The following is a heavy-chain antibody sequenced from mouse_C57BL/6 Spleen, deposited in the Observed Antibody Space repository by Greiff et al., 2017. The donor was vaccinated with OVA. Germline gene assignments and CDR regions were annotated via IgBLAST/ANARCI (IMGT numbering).Heavy chain of an antibody. CDR1: GFTFSDYG. CDR3: ERGEFYAMDY. V-gene: IGHV5-17*01. D-gene: IGHD2-13*01. CDR2: ISSGSSTI. J-gene: IGHJ4*01. Sequence: DVQLVESGGGLVKPGGSLKLSCAASGFTFSDYGMHWVRQAPEKGLEWVAYISSGSSTIYYADTVKGRFNIYRDNAKNTLFLQMTSLGSEDTAMYYCERGEFYAMDYWGQGTSVTVSS.